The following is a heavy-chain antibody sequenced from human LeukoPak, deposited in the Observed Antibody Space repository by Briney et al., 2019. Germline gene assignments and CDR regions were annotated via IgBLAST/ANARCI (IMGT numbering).Heavy chain of an antibody. Sequence: GGSLRLSCAASGFAFSSYSMTWVRQAPGKGLEWISYIRSSGSPIYYADSVRGRFTISKDNAKNSLYLQMNSLRAEDTAVYYCARGPPLFDPWGQGTLVAVSS. CDR1: GFAFSSYS. J-gene: IGHJ5*02. V-gene: IGHV3-48*04. CDR3: ARGPPLFDP. CDR2: IRSSGSPI.